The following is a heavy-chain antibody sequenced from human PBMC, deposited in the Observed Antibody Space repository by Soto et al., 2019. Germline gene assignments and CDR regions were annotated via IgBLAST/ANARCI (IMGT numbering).Heavy chain of an antibody. D-gene: IGHD3-22*01. CDR2: IVVGSGNT. CDR3: AALGSSGYYYDY. Sequence: QMQLVQSGPEGKKPGTSVKVSCKASGFTFTSSAVQWVRQARGQRLEWIGWIVVGSGNTNYAQKFQERVTITRDMSTSTAYMELSSLRSEDTAVYYCAALGSSGYYYDYWGQGTLVTVSS. V-gene: IGHV1-58*01. J-gene: IGHJ4*02. CDR1: GFTFTSSA.